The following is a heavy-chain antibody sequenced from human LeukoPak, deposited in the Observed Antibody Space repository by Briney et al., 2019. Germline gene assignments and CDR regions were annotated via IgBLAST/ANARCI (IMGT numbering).Heavy chain of an antibody. CDR3: ARGSYGSGSEFDY. D-gene: IGHD3-10*01. Sequence: PGGSLRPFCAAFGFTFSSYCMNLVRPAPGKGPEVVSSISSSSSYIYYADSVKGRFTISRDNAKNSLYLQMNSLRAEDTAVYYCARGSYGSGSEFDYWGQGTLVTVSS. V-gene: IGHV3-21*01. CDR2: ISSSSSYI. CDR1: GFTFSSYC. J-gene: IGHJ4*02.